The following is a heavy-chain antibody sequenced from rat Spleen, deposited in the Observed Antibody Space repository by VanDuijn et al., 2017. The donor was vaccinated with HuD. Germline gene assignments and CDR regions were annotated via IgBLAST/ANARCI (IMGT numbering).Heavy chain of an antibody. J-gene: IGHJ3*01. Sequence: EVQLVESGGGLVQPGRTLKLSCSSSGFTFSDFTMAWVRQAPKKGLEWVAAIVDDGSNTFYRDSVKGRFTISRDNAKSTLYVQMDSLRSEDTATYYCTTYSDYATSQFAYWGRGALVTVSS. D-gene: IGHD1-6*01. CDR3: TTYSDYATSQFAY. CDR1: GFTFSDFT. CDR2: IVDDGSNT. V-gene: IGHV5S10*01.